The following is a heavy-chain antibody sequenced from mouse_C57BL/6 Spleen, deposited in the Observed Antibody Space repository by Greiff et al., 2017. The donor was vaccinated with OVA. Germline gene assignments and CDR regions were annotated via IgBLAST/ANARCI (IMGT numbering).Heavy chain of an antibody. D-gene: IGHD2-5*01. V-gene: IGHV1-15*01. CDR3: TRDYSNYVGFDY. Sequence: QVQLQQSGAELVRPGASVTLSCKASGYTFTDYEMHWVKQTPVHGLEWIGAIDPETGGTAYNQKFKGKAILTADKSSSTAYMELRSLTSEDSAVYYCTRDYSNYVGFDYWGQGTTLTVSS. CDR1: GYTFTDYE. J-gene: IGHJ2*01. CDR2: IDPETGGT.